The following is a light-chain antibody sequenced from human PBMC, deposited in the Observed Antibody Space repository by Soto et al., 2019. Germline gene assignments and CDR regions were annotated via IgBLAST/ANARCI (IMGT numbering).Light chain of an antibody. CDR3: LQHHTYPYT. CDR1: RDIGIL. CDR2: AAS. V-gene: IGKV1-17*01. Sequence: DIQMTQSPSSLSASVGDRVTITCRASRDIGILLAWFQQKPGTAPQRLIYAASSLEYGVPSRFGGSGSGTEFSLTVTSLQPEDSATYYCLQHHTYPYTFGQGTYLDIK. J-gene: IGKJ2*01.